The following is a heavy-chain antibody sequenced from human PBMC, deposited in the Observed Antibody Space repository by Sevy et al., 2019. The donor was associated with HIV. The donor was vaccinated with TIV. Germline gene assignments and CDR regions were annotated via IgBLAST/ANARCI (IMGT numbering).Heavy chain of an antibody. CDR1: GFTFSKCP. CDR3: VRDGGCSSSSCLLYFDY. D-gene: IGHD2-15*01. Sequence: GGSLRLSCVVSGFTFSKCPMNWVRQAPGKGLEWVSSISSSSNYIYYGDSVKGRFTSSRDNAKNSLYLQMNSLRADDTAVYYCVRDGGCSSSSCLLYFDYWGQGILVTVSS. J-gene: IGHJ4*02. V-gene: IGHV3-21*01. CDR2: ISSSSNYI.